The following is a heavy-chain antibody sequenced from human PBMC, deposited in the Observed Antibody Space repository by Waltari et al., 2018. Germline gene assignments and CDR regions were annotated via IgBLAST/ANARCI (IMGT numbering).Heavy chain of an antibody. D-gene: IGHD3-3*01. CDR2: IYYSGST. CDR3: ARAGLEWLRYPFDY. CDR1: GGSISSFY. J-gene: IGHJ4*02. Sequence: QVQLQESGPGLVKPSETLSLTCTVSGGSISSFYWSWIRPPPGKGLEWIGYIYYSGSTNYNPSLKSRVTISVDTSKNQFSLKLSSVTAADTAVYYCARAGLEWLRYPFDYWGQGTLVTVSS. V-gene: IGHV4-59*01.